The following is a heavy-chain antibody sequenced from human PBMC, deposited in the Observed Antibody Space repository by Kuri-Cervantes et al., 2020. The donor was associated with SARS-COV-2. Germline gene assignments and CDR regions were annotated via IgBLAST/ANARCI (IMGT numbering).Heavy chain of an antibody. CDR1: GGSISSSSYY. Sequence: SETLSLTCTVSGGSISSSSYYWGWIRQPPGKGLEWIGYIYQSGRTNYNPSLKRRVTISVDTSKKQFSLKLSSVTAADTAVYYCASLWGSGSGSPYWGQGTLVTVSS. CDR3: ASLWGSGSGSPY. J-gene: IGHJ4*02. V-gene: IGHV4-61*05. CDR2: IYQSGRT. D-gene: IGHD5-12*01.